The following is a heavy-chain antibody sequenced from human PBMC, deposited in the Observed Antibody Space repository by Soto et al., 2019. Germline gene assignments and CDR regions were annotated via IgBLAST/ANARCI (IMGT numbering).Heavy chain of an antibody. CDR3: AKDYYDSSDYYYGMDV. V-gene: IGHV3-23*01. J-gene: IGHJ6*02. CDR2: ISGSGGST. Sequence: GGSLRLSCAASGFTFSSYAMSWVRQAPGKGLEWVSAISGSGGSTYYADSVKGRFTISRDNSKSTLYLQMNSLRAEDTAVYYCAKDYYDSSDYYYGMDVWGQGTTVTVSS. CDR1: GFTFSSYA. D-gene: IGHD3-22*01.